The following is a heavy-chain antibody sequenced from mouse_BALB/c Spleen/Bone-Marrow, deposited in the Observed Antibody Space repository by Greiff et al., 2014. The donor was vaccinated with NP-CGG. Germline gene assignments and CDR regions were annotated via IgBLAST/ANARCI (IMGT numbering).Heavy chain of an antibody. Sequence: LVESGAEFVMPGAPVKMSCKASGYTFTDKWMHWVKQRPGQGLEWIGAIDTSDSYINYNQKFKGKASLTVDASSSTAYMHLSSLTSDDSAVYYCARGGHDFSLDYWGQGTSVIVSS. CDR3: ARGGHDFSLDY. V-gene: IGHV1-69*01. J-gene: IGHJ4*01. CDR2: IDTSDSYI. CDR1: GYTFTDKW. D-gene: IGHD2-4*01.